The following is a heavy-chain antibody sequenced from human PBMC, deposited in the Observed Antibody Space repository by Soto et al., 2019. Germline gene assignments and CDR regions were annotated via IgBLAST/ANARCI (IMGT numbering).Heavy chain of an antibody. CDR2: IWYDGSNK. CDR3: ARESCSGGSCYSGYYYGMDV. V-gene: IGHV3-33*01. D-gene: IGHD2-15*01. J-gene: IGHJ6*02. Sequence: GGSLRLSCAASGFTFSSYGMHWVRQAPGKGLEWVAVIWYDGSNKYYADSVKGRFTISRDNSKNTLYLQMNSPRAEDTAVYYCARESCSGGSCYSGYYYGMDVWGQGTTVTVSS. CDR1: GFTFSSYG.